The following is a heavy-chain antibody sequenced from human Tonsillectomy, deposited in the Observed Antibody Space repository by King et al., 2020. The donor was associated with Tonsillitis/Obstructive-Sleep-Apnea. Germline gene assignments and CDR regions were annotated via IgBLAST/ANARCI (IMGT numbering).Heavy chain of an antibody. CDR3: AKAGGYCSGGSSYRNWFDP. CDR1: GFTFDDYA. D-gene: IGHD2-15*01. V-gene: IGHV3-9*01. CDR2: ISWNGGSI. Sequence: VQLVESGGGLVQPGRSLRLSCAASGFTFDDYAMHWVRQAPGKGLEWVSGISWNGGSIGYADSVKGRFTISRDNAKNSLYLQMNNLRTEDTALYYCAKAGGYCSGGSSYRNWFDPWGQGTLVTVSS. J-gene: IGHJ5*02.